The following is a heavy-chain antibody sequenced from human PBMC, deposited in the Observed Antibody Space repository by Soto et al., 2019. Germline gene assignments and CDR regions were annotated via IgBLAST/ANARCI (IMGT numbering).Heavy chain of an antibody. Sequence: ASVKVSCKASGYTLTSYGISWVRQAPGQGLEWMGWISAYNGNTNYAQKLQGRVTMTTDTSTSTAYMELRSLRSDDTAVYYCARMASISQVYDFWSGSYYYYMDVWGKGTTVTVSS. V-gene: IGHV1-18*01. CDR1: GYTLTSYG. CDR2: ISAYNGNT. J-gene: IGHJ6*03. D-gene: IGHD3-3*01. CDR3: ARMASISQVYDFWSGSYYYYMDV.